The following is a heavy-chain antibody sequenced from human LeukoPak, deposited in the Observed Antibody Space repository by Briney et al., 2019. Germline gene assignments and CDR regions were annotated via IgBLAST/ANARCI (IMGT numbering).Heavy chain of an antibody. D-gene: IGHD4-17*01. CDR1: GVTLSTYS. CDR2: ISTSSNTI. Sequence: SGGSLRLSCAASGVTLSTYSMIWFRQAPGKGLEWVSYISTSSNTIYYADSVKGRFTISRDNAKNTLYLQMNSLRAEDTAVYYCARRYGDYEGSFEYWGQGTLVTVSS. J-gene: IGHJ4*02. CDR3: ARRYGDYEGSFEY. V-gene: IGHV3-48*01.